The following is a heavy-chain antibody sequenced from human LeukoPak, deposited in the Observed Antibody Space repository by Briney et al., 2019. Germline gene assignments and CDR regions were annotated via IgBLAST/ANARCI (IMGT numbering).Heavy chain of an antibody. CDR3: AREDPQTTVPEGLDV. Sequence: SETLSLTCTVSGGSISNYYWSWIRQSPVKGLEWIGYIYFGGATNYNPSLKSRVTISVDTSKNQFSLKLSSVTAADTAVYYCAREDPQTTVPEGLDVWGQGTTATVSS. V-gene: IGHV4-59*01. D-gene: IGHD4-17*01. J-gene: IGHJ6*02. CDR1: GGSISNYY. CDR2: IYFGGAT.